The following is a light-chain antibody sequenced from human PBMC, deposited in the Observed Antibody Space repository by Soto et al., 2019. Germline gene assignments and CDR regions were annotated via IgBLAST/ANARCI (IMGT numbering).Light chain of an antibody. Sequence: DIQMTQSPSSLSASVGDRVTITCQASQDISNYINWYQQKPGKAPKLLIYDASNLETGVPSRFSGSGSGTDFTFTTSSLQPEDIATYYCQQYGSLPPLTFGGGTKVGIK. CDR3: QQYGSLPPLT. CDR1: QDISNY. V-gene: IGKV1-33*01. J-gene: IGKJ4*01. CDR2: DAS.